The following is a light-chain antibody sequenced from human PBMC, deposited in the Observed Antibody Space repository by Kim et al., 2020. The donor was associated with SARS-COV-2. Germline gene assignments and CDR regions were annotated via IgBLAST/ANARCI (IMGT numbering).Light chain of an antibody. CDR3: CSYAGSYTV. CDR2: DVS. V-gene: IGLV2-11*03. CDR1: SNDGGGYNY. J-gene: IGLJ2*01. Sequence: PGQSVTISCTGTSNDGGGYNYVSWYQQHPGKDPKLMIYDVSNRPSGVPDRFSGSKSGNTASLTISGLQPEDEADYYCCSYAGSYTVFGGGTQLTFL.